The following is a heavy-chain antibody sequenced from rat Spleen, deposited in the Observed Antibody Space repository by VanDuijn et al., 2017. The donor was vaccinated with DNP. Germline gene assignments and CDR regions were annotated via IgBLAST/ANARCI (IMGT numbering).Heavy chain of an antibody. CDR2: ISYDGGST. Sequence: EVQLVESGGGLVQPGRSLKLSCAASGFTFSDYYMAWVRQAPTKGLEWVAYISYDGGSTYYGDSVKGRFTISRDNAKSTLYLQMNSLRSEDMATYYCARWSSGHFDYWGQGVMVPVSS. CDR3: ARWSSGHFDY. D-gene: IGHD4-3*01. V-gene: IGHV5-22*01. J-gene: IGHJ2*01. CDR1: GFTFSDYY.